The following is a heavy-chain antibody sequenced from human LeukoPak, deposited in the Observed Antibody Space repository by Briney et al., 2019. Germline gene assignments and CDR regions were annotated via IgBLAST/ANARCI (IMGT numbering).Heavy chain of an antibody. CDR2: IYYSGST. V-gene: IGHV4-59*01. CDR1: GGSISSYY. D-gene: IGHD3-22*01. CDR3: ARTLGTYYYDSSGYYSYYFDY. Sequence: SETLSLTCTVFGGSISSYYWSWIRQPPGKGLEWIGYIYYSGSTNYNPSLKSRVTISVDTSKNQFSLKLSSVTAADTAVYYCARTLGTYYYDSSGYYSYYFDYWGQGTLVTVSS. J-gene: IGHJ4*02.